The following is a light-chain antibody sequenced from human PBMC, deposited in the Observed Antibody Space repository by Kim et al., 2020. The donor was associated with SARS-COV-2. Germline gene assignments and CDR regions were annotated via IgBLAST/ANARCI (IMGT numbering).Light chain of an antibody. V-gene: IGLV3-19*01. J-gene: IGLJ2*01. CDR1: SLRSYY. Sequence: VALGQKGRITCQGDSLRSYYTTWYQQKPGQAPIVVVYGKNNRPSGIPDRFSGSSSGNTASLTITGTQAGDEADYYCNSRDNNDNVLFGGGTRLTVL. CDR2: GKN. CDR3: NSRDNNDNVL.